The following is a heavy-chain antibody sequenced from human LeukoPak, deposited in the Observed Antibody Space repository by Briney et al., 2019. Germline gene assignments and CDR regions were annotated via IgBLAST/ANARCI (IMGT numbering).Heavy chain of an antibody. CDR1: GYTFTGYD. CDR2: MNPNSGNT. D-gene: IGHD6-13*01. V-gene: IGHV1-8*01. CDR3: ARGRGRSGGLAAAGTGQNDY. Sequence: ASVKVSCKASGYTFTGYDINWVRQATGQGLEWMGWMNPNSGNTGYAQKFQGRVTMTRNTSISTAYMELSSLRSEDTAVYYCARGRGRSGGLAAAGTGQNDYWGQGTLVTVSS. J-gene: IGHJ4*02.